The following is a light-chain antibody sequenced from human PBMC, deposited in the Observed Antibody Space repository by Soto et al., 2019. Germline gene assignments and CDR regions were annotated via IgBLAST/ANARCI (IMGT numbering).Light chain of an antibody. CDR1: QSISSY. CDR3: QQSYRTPYT. V-gene: IGKV1-39*01. J-gene: IGKJ2*01. Sequence: DIQMTQSPSSLSASVGDRVTITCRASQSISSYLNWYQQKPGKAPKFLIYAASSLQSGVPSRFSGSGSGTDFTLTISSLQPEDFATYHCQQSYRTPYTFGQGTKLEIK. CDR2: AAS.